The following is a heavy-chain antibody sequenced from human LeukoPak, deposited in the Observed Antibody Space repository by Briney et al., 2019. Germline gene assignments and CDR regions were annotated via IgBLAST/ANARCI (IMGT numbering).Heavy chain of an antibody. CDR1: GFTFSSYG. CDR2: IWYDGSNK. V-gene: IGHV3-33*03. J-gene: IGHJ4*02. CDR3: AYTDHLTY. Sequence: PGGSLRLSCAASGFTFSSYGMHWVRQAPGKGLEWVAIIWYDGSNKYYAESVKGRFTISRDNAKNSLSLQMNYVRAGDTAIYYCAYTDHLTYWGQGTLVTVPS. D-gene: IGHD3-16*01.